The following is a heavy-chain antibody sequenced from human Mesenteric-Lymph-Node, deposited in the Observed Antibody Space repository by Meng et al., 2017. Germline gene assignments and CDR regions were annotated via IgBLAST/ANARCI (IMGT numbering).Heavy chain of an antibody. CDR3: ARDVGDILTGYYTY. J-gene: IGHJ4*02. CDR2: INPNSGGT. CDR1: GYTFTGYY. D-gene: IGHD3-9*01. Sequence: ASVKVSCKASGYTFTGYYMHWVRQAPGQGLEWMGWINPNSGGTNYAQKFQGRVTMTRDTSISTAYMELSRLRSDDTAVYYCARDVGDILTGYYTYWGQGTLVTVSS. V-gene: IGHV1-2*02.